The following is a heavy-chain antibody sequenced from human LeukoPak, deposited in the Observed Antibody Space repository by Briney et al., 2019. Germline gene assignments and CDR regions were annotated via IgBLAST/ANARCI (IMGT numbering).Heavy chain of an antibody. CDR2: IYYSGSGST. V-gene: IGHV4-39*07. CDR3: ATYGDYGY. D-gene: IGHD4-17*01. Sequence: SETLSLTCTVSGGPVSSFIHYWGWIRQPPGKGLEWIGSIYYSGSGSTFYNPSLKSRVSISVDTSKNQFSLKVNSVTAADTAVYYCATYGDYGYWGQGTLVTVSS. CDR1: GGPVSSFIHY. J-gene: IGHJ4*02.